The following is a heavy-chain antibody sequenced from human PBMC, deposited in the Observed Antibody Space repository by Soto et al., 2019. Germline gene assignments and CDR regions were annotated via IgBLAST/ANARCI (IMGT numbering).Heavy chain of an antibody. CDR1: GFTFSSYS. CDR3: ATRPINWRDDAFDI. V-gene: IGHV3-21*01. J-gene: IGHJ3*02. Sequence: EVQLVESGGGQVKPGGSLRLSCAASGFTFSSYSMNWVRQAPGKGLEWGSSISSSSSYIYYADSVKGRFTISRDNAKNSLYLQMNSLRAEDTAVYYCATRPINWRDDAFDIWGQGTMVTVSS. D-gene: IGHD1-1*01. CDR2: ISSSSSYI.